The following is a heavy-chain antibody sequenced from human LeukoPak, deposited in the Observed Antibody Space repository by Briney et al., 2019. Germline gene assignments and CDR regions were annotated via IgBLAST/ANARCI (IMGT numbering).Heavy chain of an antibody. CDR1: GGSISSSSYY. CDR2: IYYSGST. Sequence: SETLSLTCTVSGGSISSSSYYWGWIRQPPGKGLEWIGSIYYSGSTYYNPSLKSRVTISVDTSKNQFSLKLNSLTAADTAVYYCARTDNYGFFDYWGQGTLVTVSS. J-gene: IGHJ4*02. D-gene: IGHD5-18*01. CDR3: ARTDNYGFFDY. V-gene: IGHV4-39*07.